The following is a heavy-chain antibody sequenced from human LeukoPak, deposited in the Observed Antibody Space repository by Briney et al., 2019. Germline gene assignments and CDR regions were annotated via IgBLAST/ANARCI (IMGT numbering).Heavy chain of an antibody. CDR2: IWYDGSNK. CDR3: ARAGAGSGSYYNSPWY. J-gene: IGHJ4*02. CDR1: GFTFSSYG. D-gene: IGHD3-10*01. Sequence: PGGSLRLSCAAPGFTFSSYGMHWVRQAPGKGLEWVAVIWYDGSNKYYADSVKGRFTISRDNSKNTLYLQMNSLRAEDTAVYYCARAGAGSGSYYNSPWYWGQGTLVTVSS. V-gene: IGHV3-33*01.